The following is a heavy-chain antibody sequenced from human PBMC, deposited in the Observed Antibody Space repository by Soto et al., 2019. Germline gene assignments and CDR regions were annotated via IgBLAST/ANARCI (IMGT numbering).Heavy chain of an antibody. D-gene: IGHD3-22*01. CDR1: GFTFSSYD. Sequence: PGGSLRLSCSASGFTFSSYDIHWVRQAPGKGLEYVSSISSDGSTYYAVSVKGRFTISRDNSRNTLYLRMSSLRAEDTAVYYCAKCRVVVTDYWGQGTLVTVSS. J-gene: IGHJ4*02. CDR2: ISSDGST. V-gene: IGHV3-64D*06. CDR3: AKCRVVVTDY.